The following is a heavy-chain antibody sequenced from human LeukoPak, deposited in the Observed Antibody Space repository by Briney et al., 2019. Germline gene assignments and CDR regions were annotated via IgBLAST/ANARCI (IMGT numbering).Heavy chain of an antibody. J-gene: IGHJ4*02. V-gene: IGHV1-18*01. D-gene: IGHD2-21*01. CDR3: ARDSSIATSAFDY. Sequence: VKVSCNASRYTFSSYGITWVRQAPGQGLXWMGWISAYNAKTNYAQKVQGRVTMTTDTSTSTAYMELRRLRSDDTAVYYCARDSSIATSAFDYWGQGTLVTVSS. CDR2: ISAYNAKT. CDR1: RYTFSSYG.